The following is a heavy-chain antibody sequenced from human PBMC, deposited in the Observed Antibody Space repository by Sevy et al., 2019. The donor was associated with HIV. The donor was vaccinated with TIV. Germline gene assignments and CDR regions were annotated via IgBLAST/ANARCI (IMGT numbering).Heavy chain of an antibody. V-gene: IGHV3-7*03. J-gene: IGHJ4*02. CDR1: GFSFSKYW. Sequence: GGSLRLSCAASGFSFSKYWMSWVRQAPGKGLEWVANIKEDGSQKNYSDSVKGRFTISRDNAKNLLYLQMKNLRDVDTTMYYCARVPDILSGYPSHYFDYWGQGTLVTVSS. CDR3: ARVPDILSGYPSHYFDY. D-gene: IGHD3-9*01. CDR2: IKEDGSQK.